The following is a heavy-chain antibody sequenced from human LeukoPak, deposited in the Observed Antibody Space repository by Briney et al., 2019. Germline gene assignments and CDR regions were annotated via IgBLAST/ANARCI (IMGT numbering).Heavy chain of an antibody. CDR3: AKATGTLGN. D-gene: IGHD1-1*01. CDR1: RFTFTSYW. J-gene: IGHJ4*02. V-gene: IGHV3-74*01. CDR2: LNNDGTIT. Sequence: PGGSLRLSCAASRFTFTSYWMNWVRQAPGKGLMWVARLNNDGTITSYADSVKGRFTISRDNAKNTLYLQMNSLTAEDTAIYYCAKATGTLGNWGQGTLVTVSS.